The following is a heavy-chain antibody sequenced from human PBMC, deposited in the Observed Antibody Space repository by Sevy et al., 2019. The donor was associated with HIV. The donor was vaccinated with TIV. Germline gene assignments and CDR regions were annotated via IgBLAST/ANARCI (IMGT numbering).Heavy chain of an antibody. J-gene: IGHJ6*02. D-gene: IGHD3-3*01. CDR2: ISNDGRNK. Sequence: GGSLRLSCAASGFTFNNYGMHWVRQAPGKGLEWVAFISNDGRNKYSADSVRGRFTFSRDNSKNTLYLQMNSLRVEDTAVYYCAKEKLQYLELRPGDCYYAMDVWGQGATVTVS. CDR3: AKEKLQYLELRPGDCYYAMDV. CDR1: GFTFNNYG. V-gene: IGHV3-30*18.